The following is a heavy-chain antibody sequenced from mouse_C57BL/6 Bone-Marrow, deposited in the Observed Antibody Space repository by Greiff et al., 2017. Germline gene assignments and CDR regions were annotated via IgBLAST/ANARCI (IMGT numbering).Heavy chain of an antibody. CDR3: EVNAMDY. CDR2: IYPGDGDT. Sequence: LQQSGASVKISCKASGYAFSSYWLNWVKQRPGKGLEWIGQIYPGDGDTNYNGKFKGKATLTADKFSSTAYMQLSSLTSEDSAVYFCEVNAMDYWGQGTSVTVSS. J-gene: IGHJ4*01. V-gene: IGHV1-80*01. D-gene: IGHD2-1*01. CDR1: GYAFSSYW.